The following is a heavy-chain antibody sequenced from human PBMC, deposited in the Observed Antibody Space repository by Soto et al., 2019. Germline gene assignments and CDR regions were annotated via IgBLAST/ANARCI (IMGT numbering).Heavy chain of an antibody. J-gene: IGHJ4*02. CDR1: GYTFSSYW. D-gene: IGHD2-8*01. V-gene: IGHV3-74*01. CDR3: ARVMENLPWYFDY. CDR2: VNGDGSST. Sequence: PVGSLRLSCAASGYTFSSYWMHWVRQAPGKGLVWVSRVNGDGSSTSYADPVKGRFTISRDNAKNTVHLQMDSLRAEDTAVYYCARVMENLPWYFDYWGQGTLVTVSS.